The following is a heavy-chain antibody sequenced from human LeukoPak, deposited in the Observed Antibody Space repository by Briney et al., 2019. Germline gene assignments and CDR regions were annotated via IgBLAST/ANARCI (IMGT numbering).Heavy chain of an antibody. CDR3: ARDRRFHYYYDSSGTPPL. CDR1: GFTFSSYA. CDR2: ISYDGSNK. Sequence: GGSLRLSCAASGFTFSSYAMHWVRQAPGKGLEWVAVISYDGSNKYYADSVKGRFTISRDDAKNSLYLQMNSLRAEDTAVYYCARDRRFHYYYDSSGTPPLWGQGTLVTVSS. D-gene: IGHD3-22*01. V-gene: IGHV3-30-3*01. J-gene: IGHJ4*02.